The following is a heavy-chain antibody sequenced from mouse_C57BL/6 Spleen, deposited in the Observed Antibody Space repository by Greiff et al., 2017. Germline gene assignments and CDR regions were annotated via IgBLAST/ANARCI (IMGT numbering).Heavy chain of an antibody. V-gene: IGHV1-7*01. CDR3: ARGEFITAVVAPLDY. Sequence: VQLVESGAELAKPGASVKLSCKASGYTFTSYWMHWVKQRPGQGLEWIGYINPSSGYTKYNQKFKDKATLTADKSSSTAYMQLSSLTYEDSAVYYCARGEFITAVVAPLDYWGQGTTLTVSS. CDR2: INPSSGYT. J-gene: IGHJ2*01. CDR1: GYTFTSYW. D-gene: IGHD1-1*01.